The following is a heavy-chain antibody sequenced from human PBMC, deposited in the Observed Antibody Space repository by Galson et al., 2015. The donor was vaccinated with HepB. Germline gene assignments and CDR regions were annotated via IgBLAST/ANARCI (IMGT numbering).Heavy chain of an antibody. D-gene: IGHD1-26*01. CDR3: AKNIYSCAYGYFDI. CDR1: GFRFDDYA. CDR2: ISWNSGTR. J-gene: IGHJ2*01. Sequence: SLRLSCAASGFRFDDYAMHWVRQAPGKGLEWVSGISWNSGTRDYADSVKGRFTISRDNAKNSLFLQMNSLRDEDTALYYCAKNIYSCAYGYFDIWGRGTLVTVSS. V-gene: IGHV3-9*01.